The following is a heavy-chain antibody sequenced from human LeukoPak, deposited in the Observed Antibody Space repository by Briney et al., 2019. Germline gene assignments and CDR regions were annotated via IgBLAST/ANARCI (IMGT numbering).Heavy chain of an antibody. J-gene: IGHJ4*02. Sequence: ASVKVSCKASGGTFSSYAISWVRQAPGQGLEWMGGIIPIFGTANYAQKFQGRVTITADKSTSTAYMELSSLRSEDTAVYYCARVRVAARYFDYWGQGTLVTVSS. CDR2: IIPIFGTA. D-gene: IGHD6-6*01. V-gene: IGHV1-69*06. CDR1: GGTFSSYA. CDR3: ARVRVAARYFDY.